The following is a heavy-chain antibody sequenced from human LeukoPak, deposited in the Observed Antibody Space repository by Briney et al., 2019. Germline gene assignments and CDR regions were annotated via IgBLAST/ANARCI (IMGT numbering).Heavy chain of an antibody. J-gene: IGHJ5*02. CDR3: ARDRASSSWYGIWFDP. D-gene: IGHD6-13*01. V-gene: IGHV1-46*01. Sequence: ASVKVSCKASGYTFTSYYMHWVRQAPGQGLEWMGIINPSGGSTSYAQKFQGRVTMTRDMSTSTVYMELSSLRSEDTAAYYCARDRASSSWYGIWFDPWGQGTLVTVSS. CDR1: GYTFTSYY. CDR2: INPSGGST.